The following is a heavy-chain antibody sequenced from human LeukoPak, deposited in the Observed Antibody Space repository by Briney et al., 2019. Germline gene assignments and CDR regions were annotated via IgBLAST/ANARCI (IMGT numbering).Heavy chain of an antibody. CDR3: ARAGVFQDTAEPLDY. J-gene: IGHJ4*02. Sequence: SETLSLTCTVSGGSISSYYWSWIRQPPGKGLEWIGYIYYSGNTNYNPSLKSRVTISVDTSKNQFSLKLSSVTAADTAVYYCARAGVFQDTAEPLDYWGQGTLVTVSS. CDR1: GGSISSYY. D-gene: IGHD5-18*01. V-gene: IGHV4-59*08. CDR2: IYYSGNT.